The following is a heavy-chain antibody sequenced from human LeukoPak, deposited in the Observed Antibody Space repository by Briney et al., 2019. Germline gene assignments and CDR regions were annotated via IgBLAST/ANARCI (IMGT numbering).Heavy chain of an antibody. D-gene: IGHD4-23*01. J-gene: IGHJ3*02. CDR2: ISGSGGST. CDR1: GFTFSSYA. CDR3: ARDSPPNYGGNSHAFDI. Sequence: GGSLRLSCAASGFTFSSYAMSWVRQAPGKGLEWVSAISGSGGSTYYADSVKGRFTISRDNSKNTLYLQMDSLRAEDTAVYYCARDSPPNYGGNSHAFDIWGQGTMVTVSS. V-gene: IGHV3-23*01.